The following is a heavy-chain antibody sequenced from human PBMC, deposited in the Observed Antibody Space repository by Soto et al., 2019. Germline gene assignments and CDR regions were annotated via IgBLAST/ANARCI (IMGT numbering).Heavy chain of an antibody. J-gene: IGHJ4*02. D-gene: IGHD6-13*01. CDR1: GFTFSSYA. CDR2: ISSSSSFT. V-gene: IGHV3-48*04. CDR3: AREGYSSSWAAALDY. Sequence: EVQLLESGGGLVQPGGSLRLSCAASGFTFSSYAMSWVRQAPGKGLEWVSYISSSSSFTNYADSVKGRFTISRDNAKNSLYLQMNSLRAEDTAVYYCAREGYSSSWAAALDYWGQGTLVTVSS.